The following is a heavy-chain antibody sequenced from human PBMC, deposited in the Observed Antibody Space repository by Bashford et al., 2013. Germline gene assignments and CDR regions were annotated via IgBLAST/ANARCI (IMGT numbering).Heavy chain of an antibody. J-gene: IGHJ3*02. D-gene: IGHD1-7*01. CDR3: ARHRWNYGNDAFDI. V-gene: IGHV4-59*01. Sequence: SETLSLTCTVSGGSISSYYWSWIRQPPGKGLEWIGYIYYSGSTNYNPSLKSRVTISVDTSKNQFSLKLSSVTAADTAVYYCARHRWNYGNDAFDIWGQGTMVTVSS. CDR1: GGSISSYY. CDR2: IYYSGST.